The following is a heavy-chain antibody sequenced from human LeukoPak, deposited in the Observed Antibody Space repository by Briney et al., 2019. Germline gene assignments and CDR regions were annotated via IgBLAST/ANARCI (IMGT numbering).Heavy chain of an antibody. CDR2: INHSGST. J-gene: IGHJ4*02. CDR3: ARVIYEPRAVLFDY. D-gene: IGHD5/OR15-5a*01. CDR1: GGSFSGYY. V-gene: IGHV4-34*01. Sequence: PSETLSLTCAVYGGSFSGYYWSWIRQPPGKGLEWIGEINHSGSTNSNPSLKSRVTISVDTSKNQFSLKLSSVTAADTAVYYCARVIYEPRAVLFDYWGQGTLVTVSS.